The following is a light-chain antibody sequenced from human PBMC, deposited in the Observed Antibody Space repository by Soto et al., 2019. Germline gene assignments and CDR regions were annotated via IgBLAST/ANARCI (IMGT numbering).Light chain of an antibody. V-gene: IGKV3-11*01. CDR3: QQRSTWPT. Sequence: EIVLTLSPATLSLSPGERATLSCRASHSIGSYLAWYQQKPGQAPRLLIYGASNRATGIPARFGGSGSGTDFTLTISSLEPEDFAVYYCQQRSTWPTFGPGTKVDIK. CDR2: GAS. J-gene: IGKJ3*01. CDR1: HSIGSY.